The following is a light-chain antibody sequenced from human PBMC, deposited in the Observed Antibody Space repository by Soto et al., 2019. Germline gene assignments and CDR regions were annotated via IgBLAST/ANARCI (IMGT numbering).Light chain of an antibody. V-gene: IGKV3-15*01. CDR2: GAS. Sequence: EVVMTQSPATLSVSPGETATLSCRASQSVRSNLAWYQQKPGQPPRLLIYGASTRATGIPARFSGSGSGTEFTLTISSLQSADFAIYYCQQYNNWPLTFGGGTKVEIK. CDR1: QSVRSN. CDR3: QQYNNWPLT. J-gene: IGKJ4*01.